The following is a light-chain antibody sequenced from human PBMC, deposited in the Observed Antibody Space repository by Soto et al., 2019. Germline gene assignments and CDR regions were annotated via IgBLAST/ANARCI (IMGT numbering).Light chain of an antibody. J-gene: IGKJ1*01. CDR2: KAS. CDR1: ENIGAW. CDR3: QQDHIYSWT. V-gene: IGKV1-5*03. Sequence: DIQMTQSPSTLSAPLGDRVTITCRASENIGAWLAWYQQKPGKAPKLLIYKASSLESGVPSRFSGGGSGTEFTLTISSLQPDDFTTYYCQQDHIYSWTFGQGAKVDNK.